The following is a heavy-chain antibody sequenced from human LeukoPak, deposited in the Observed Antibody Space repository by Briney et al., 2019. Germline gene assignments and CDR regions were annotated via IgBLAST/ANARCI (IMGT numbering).Heavy chain of an antibody. V-gene: IGHV1-18*01. Sequence: ASVKVSCKASGYTFTSYGISWVRQAPGQGLEWMGWISAYNGNTNYAQKLQGRVTMTTDTSTSTAYMELRSLRSDDTAVYYCARGVGQWLVPQTWFDPWGQGTLVTVSP. J-gene: IGHJ5*02. CDR2: ISAYNGNT. CDR3: ARGVGQWLVPQTWFDP. CDR1: GYTFTSYG. D-gene: IGHD6-19*01.